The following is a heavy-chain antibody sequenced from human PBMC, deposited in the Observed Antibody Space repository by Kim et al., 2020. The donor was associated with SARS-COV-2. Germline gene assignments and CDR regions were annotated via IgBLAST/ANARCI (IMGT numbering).Heavy chain of an antibody. CDR3: ARDAAGGYSSYDTVYYFDY. Sequence: GRFTIARDNAKNSLYLQMNSLRAEDTAVYYCARDAAGGYSSYDTVYYFDYWGQGTLVTVSS. V-gene: IGHV3-11*06. J-gene: IGHJ4*02. D-gene: IGHD5-12*01.